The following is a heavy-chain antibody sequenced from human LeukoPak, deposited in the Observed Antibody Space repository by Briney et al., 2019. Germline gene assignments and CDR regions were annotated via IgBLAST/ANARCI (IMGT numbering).Heavy chain of an antibody. J-gene: IGHJ4*02. CDR3: ARVTLVSYDSSGYPFDY. V-gene: IGHV1-2*02. Sequence: ASVKVSCKASGYTFTGYYVHWVRQAPGQGLEWMGWINPNSGGTNYAQKFQGRVTMTRDTSISTAYMELSRLRSDDTAVYYCARVTLVSYDSSGYPFDYWGQGTLVTVSS. D-gene: IGHD3-22*01. CDR1: GYTFTGYY. CDR2: INPNSGGT.